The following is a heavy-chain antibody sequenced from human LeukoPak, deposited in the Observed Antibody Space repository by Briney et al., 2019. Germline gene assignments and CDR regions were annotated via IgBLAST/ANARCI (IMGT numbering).Heavy chain of an antibody. CDR3: AKRITVSAGYYLDS. V-gene: IGHV3-23*01. D-gene: IGHD2-8*01. J-gene: IGHJ4*02. Sequence: GGSLRLSCVGSGFSFSSFAMSWVRQAPGKGVEWVSTVSGGGAYTYYADSVKGRFTVSRDDSKSMHFLQMNSLRPEDTALYFCAKRITVSAGYYLDSWGQGTLVTVSS. CDR2: VSGGGAYT. CDR1: GFSFSSFA.